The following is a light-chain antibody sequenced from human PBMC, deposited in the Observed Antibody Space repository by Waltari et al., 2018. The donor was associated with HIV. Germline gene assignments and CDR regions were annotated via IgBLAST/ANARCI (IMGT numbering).Light chain of an antibody. CDR2: DAS. Sequence: DIQMTQSPSSLSASVGDRVTITCQASQDISDFLNWYQQKPGKAPKLLIYDASNLETGGPSTFSGSGSGTDFTFTISSLQPEDIATYYCQQYDNLPLTFGGGTKVEIK. J-gene: IGKJ4*01. CDR1: QDISDF. CDR3: QQYDNLPLT. V-gene: IGKV1-33*01.